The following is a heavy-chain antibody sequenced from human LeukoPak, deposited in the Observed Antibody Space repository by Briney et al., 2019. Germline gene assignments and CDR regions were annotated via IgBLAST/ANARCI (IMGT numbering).Heavy chain of an antibody. CDR3: ARGDYDSSGYSNWFDP. J-gene: IGHJ5*02. CDR1: GGTFSSYA. V-gene: IGHV1-8*02. CDR2: MNPNSGNT. Sequence: ASVKVSCKASGGTFSSYAISWVRQAPGQGLEWMGWMNPNSGNTGYAQKFQGRVTMTRNTSISTAYMELSSLRSEDTAVYYCARGDYDSSGYSNWFDPWGQGTLVTVSS. D-gene: IGHD3-22*01.